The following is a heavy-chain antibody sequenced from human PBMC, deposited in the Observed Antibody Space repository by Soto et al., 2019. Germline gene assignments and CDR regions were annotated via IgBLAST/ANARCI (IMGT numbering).Heavy chain of an antibody. CDR3: ARVSSWGPXDYRAFDF. CDR2: IYHSGST. Sequence: PSETLSLTCAVSGGSISSSDWWSWIRQPPGRGLEWIGEIYHSGSTNYNPSLKSRVTISVDKSKNQFSLKLSSVTAADTAVYYCARVSSWGPXDYRAFDFWGQGTMVTV. D-gene: IGHD6-6*01. V-gene: IGHV4-4*02. J-gene: IGHJ3*01. CDR1: GGSISSSDW.